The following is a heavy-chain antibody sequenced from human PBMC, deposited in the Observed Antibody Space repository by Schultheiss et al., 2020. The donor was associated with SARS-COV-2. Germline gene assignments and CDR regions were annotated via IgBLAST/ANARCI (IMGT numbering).Heavy chain of an antibody. Sequence: GGSLRLSCAASGFTFSSYAMHWVRQAPGKGLEYVSAISSNGGSTYYADSVKGRFTISRDNSKNTLYLQMNSLRAEDTAVYYCARASVGATTPSWPGALTYDPLDYWGQGTLVTVSS. J-gene: IGHJ4*02. CDR2: ISSNGGST. V-gene: IGHV3-64*04. CDR1: GFTFSSYA. CDR3: ARASVGATTPSWPGALTYDPLDY. D-gene: IGHD1-26*01.